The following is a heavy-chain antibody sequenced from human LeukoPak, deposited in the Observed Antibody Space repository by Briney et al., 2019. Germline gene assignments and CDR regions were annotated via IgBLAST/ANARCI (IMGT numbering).Heavy chain of an antibody. V-gene: IGHV1-2*06. CDR3: ARDKDIVLMVYASGGFDP. CDR1: GYTFTGYY. Sequence: ASVKVSCKASGYTFTGYYMHWVRQAPGQGLEWMGRINPNSGGTNYAQKFQGRVTMTRDTSINTAYMELSRLRSDDTAVYYCARDKDIVLMVYASGGFDPWGQGTLVTVSS. CDR2: INPNSGGT. J-gene: IGHJ5*02. D-gene: IGHD2-8*01.